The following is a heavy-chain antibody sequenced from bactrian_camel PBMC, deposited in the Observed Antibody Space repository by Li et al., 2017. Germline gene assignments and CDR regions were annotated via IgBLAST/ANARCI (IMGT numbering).Heavy chain of an antibody. J-gene: IGHJ4*01. D-gene: IGHD5*01. Sequence: HVQLVESGGGLVQPGGSLRLSCAASGFTFSSLFMNWVRQAPGKGLEWVSYINPDGSGSNYADSVRGRFTISRDNAKNTVYLQMTSLKSEDTALYYCATDVGLGYLACNYWGQGTQVTVS. CDR1: GFTFSSLF. V-gene: IGHV3S6*01. CDR2: INPDGSGS. CDR3: ATDVGLGYLACNY.